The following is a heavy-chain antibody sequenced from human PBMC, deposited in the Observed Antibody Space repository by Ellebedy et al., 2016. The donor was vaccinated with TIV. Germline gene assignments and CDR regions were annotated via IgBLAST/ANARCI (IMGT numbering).Heavy chain of an antibody. CDR2: INPNSGGT. V-gene: IGHV1-2*04. CDR3: ARYDFWSGYYDY. J-gene: IGHJ4*02. CDR1: GYTFTGYY. Sequence: ASVKVSCKASGYTFTGYYMHWVRQAPGQGLEWMGWINPNSGGTKYAQKFQGWVTMTRNTSISTAYMELSRLRSDDTAVYYCARYDFWSGYYDYWGQGTLVTVSS. D-gene: IGHD3-3*01.